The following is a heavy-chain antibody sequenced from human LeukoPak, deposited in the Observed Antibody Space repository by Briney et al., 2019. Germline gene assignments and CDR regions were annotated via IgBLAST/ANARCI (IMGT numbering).Heavy chain of an antibody. CDR2: IYSGGST. Sequence: PGGSLRLSCAASGFTVSSNYMSWVRRAPGKGLEWVSVIYSGGSTYYADSVKGRFTISRDNSKNTLYLQMNSLRAEDTAVYYCARGKSDPHCSGGSCYGYWGQGTLVTVSS. V-gene: IGHV3-53*01. CDR1: GFTVSSNY. CDR3: ARGKSDPHCSGGSCYGY. D-gene: IGHD2-15*01. J-gene: IGHJ4*02.